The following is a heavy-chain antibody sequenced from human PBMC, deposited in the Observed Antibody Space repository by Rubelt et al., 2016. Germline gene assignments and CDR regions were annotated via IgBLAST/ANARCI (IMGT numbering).Heavy chain of an antibody. Sequence: QVQLQESGPGLVKPSETLSLTCTVSGGSISSYYWSWIRQPAGTGLEWIGYLYSSGNTNYNPSLKSRVTLSVDTSTNQFSRKLSSVTAAETAVYSCARHYCSSGSCYSFDYWGQGTLVTVSS. J-gene: IGHJ4*02. CDR3: ARHYCSSGSCYSFDY. CDR2: LYSSGNT. D-gene: IGHD2-15*01. CDR1: GGSISSYY. V-gene: IGHV4-59*08.